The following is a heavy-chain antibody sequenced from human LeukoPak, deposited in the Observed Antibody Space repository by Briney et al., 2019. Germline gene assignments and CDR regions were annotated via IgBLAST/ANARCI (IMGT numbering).Heavy chain of an antibody. J-gene: IGHJ4*02. CDR1: GYTFTSYY. Sequence: GASVKVSCKASGYTFTSYYMHWVRQAPGQGLEWMGIINPSGGSTSYAQKFQGRVTVTRDTSTRVVYMEMSSLTSEDTSVYYCATSSTGQLLMSYWGQGTLVTVSS. V-gene: IGHV1-46*01. CDR2: INPSGGST. D-gene: IGHD4-17*01. CDR3: ATSSTGQLLMSY.